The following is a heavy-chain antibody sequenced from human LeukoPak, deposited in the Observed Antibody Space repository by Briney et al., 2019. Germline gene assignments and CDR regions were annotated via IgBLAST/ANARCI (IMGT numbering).Heavy chain of an antibody. Sequence: ASVKVSCKASGYTFTSYDINWVRQATGQGLEWMGWMNPNSGNTGYAQKFQGRVTMIRNTSITTAYMELSSLRSEDTAVYYCARAPTCSSTSCLRRYGMDVWGQGTTVTVSS. CDR2: MNPNSGNT. CDR3: ARAPTCSSTSCLRRYGMDV. J-gene: IGHJ6*02. CDR1: GYTFTSYD. D-gene: IGHD2-2*01. V-gene: IGHV1-8*01.